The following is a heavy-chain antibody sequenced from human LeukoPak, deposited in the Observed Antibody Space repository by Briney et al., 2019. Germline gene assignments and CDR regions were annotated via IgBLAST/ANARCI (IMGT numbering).Heavy chain of an antibody. CDR3: ARLPRYGGYDHFDY. Sequence: SETLSLTCAVYGGXFSGYYCSWIRQPPGKGLEWIGEINHSGSTNYNPSLKSRVTISGDTSKNQFSLKLSSVTAADTAVYYCARLPRYGGYDHFDYWGQGTLVIVSS. CDR1: GGXFSGYY. D-gene: IGHD5-12*01. J-gene: IGHJ4*02. CDR2: INHSGST. V-gene: IGHV4-34*01.